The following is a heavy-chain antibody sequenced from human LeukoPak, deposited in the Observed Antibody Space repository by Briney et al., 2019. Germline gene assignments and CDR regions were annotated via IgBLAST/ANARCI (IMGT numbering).Heavy chain of an antibody. CDR3: ATANYFGSGRYSYYFDY. D-gene: IGHD3-10*01. CDR1: GYTFTGFY. CDR2: INPNSAVT. V-gene: IGHV1-2*02. J-gene: IGHJ4*02. Sequence: VASVKVSCKTSGYTFTGFYIHWVRQAPGQGLEWMGWINPNSAVTNYAQKFQGRVTMTRDTSISTAYMEVRRLRSDDTAVYYCATANYFGSGRYSYYFDYWGQGTLVTVSS.